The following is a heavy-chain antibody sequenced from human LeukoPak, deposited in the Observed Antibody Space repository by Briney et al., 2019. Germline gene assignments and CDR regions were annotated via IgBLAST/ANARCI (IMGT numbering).Heavy chain of an antibody. J-gene: IGHJ4*02. Sequence: SQTLSLTCTVSGGSISSGDYYWSWIRQPPGKGLEWIGYIYYSGSTYYNPSLTSRVTISVDTSKNQFSLKLSPVTAADTAVYYCARGEHDYGDYGRDDYWGQGTLVTVSS. D-gene: IGHD4-17*01. CDR2: IYYSGST. CDR1: GGSISSGDYY. CDR3: ARGEHDYGDYGRDDY. V-gene: IGHV4-30-4*01.